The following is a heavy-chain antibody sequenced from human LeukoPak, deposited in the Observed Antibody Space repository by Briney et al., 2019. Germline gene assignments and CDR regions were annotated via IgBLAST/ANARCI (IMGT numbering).Heavy chain of an antibody. CDR2: IKTDGSIK. J-gene: IGHJ4*02. CDR3: AKDIGGFGVAHFDY. V-gene: IGHV3-74*01. Sequence: PGGSLRLSCAASGFTFSTYWMHWVRQAPGKGLEWVSRIKTDGSIKSSADAVKGRFTISRDNAKNTLYLQMDSLRAEDTALYYCAKDIGGFGVAHFDYWGQGTLVTVSS. CDR1: GFTFSTYW. D-gene: IGHD3-3*01.